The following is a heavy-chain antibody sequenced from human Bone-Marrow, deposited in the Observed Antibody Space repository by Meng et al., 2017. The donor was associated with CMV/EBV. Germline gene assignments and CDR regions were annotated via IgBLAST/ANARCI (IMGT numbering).Heavy chain of an antibody. CDR1: GASITSSSYF. V-gene: IGHV4-39*06. J-gene: IGHJ6*02. D-gene: IGHD3-3*01. CDR3: AKIFPSDYYKYSMDV. CDR2: LSYGGSI. Sequence: SETLSLTCTVSGASITSSSYFWDWIRQSPGKGLEWIGSLSYGGSIYYNSSLKSRVTISVDMSKNQITPRLTSVTAADTAVYCCAKIFPSDYYKYSMDVWGQGTTVTVSS.